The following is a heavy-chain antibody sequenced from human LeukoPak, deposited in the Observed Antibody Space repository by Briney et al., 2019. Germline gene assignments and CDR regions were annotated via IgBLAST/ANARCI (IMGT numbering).Heavy chain of an antibody. CDR2: ISGSGGST. J-gene: IGHJ4*02. CDR3: AKLRYSSSWSLDYFDY. D-gene: IGHD6-13*01. Sequence: GGSLRLSCAASGFTFSSYAMSWVRQAPGKGLERVSAISGSGGSTYYADSVKGRFTISRDNSKNTLYLQMNSLRAEDTAVYYCAKLRYSSSWSLDYFDYWGQGTLVTVSS. CDR1: GFTFSSYA. V-gene: IGHV3-23*01.